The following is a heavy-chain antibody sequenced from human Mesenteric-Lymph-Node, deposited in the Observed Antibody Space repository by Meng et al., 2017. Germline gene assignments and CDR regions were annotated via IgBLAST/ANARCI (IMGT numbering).Heavy chain of an antibody. D-gene: IGHD3-10*01. CDR2: IFFDGNNK. CDR3: ARDGIYSGSGTYFDN. V-gene: IGHV3-30-3*01. J-gene: IGHJ4*02. Sequence: QVLLVESGGGVVQPGRSLTLSCAASGFTFSRYAMHWVRQAPGKGLEWVAIIFFDGNNKYYADSVKGRFSISRDNSKNTLYLQMNSLRTEDTAVYYCARDGIYSGSGTYFDNWGQGTLVTVSS. CDR1: GFTFSRYA.